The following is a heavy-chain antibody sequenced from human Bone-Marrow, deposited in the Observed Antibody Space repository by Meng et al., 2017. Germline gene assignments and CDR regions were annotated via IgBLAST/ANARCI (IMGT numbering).Heavy chain of an antibody. CDR2: INWNGGST. CDR3: ARGWAMAPYFDY. J-gene: IGHJ4*02. CDR1: GFTFDDYG. Sequence: GESLKISCAASGFTFDDYGMSWVRQAPGKGLEWVSGINWNGGSTGYADSVKGRFTISRDNSKNTLYLQMNSLRAEDTAVYYCARGWAMAPYFDYWGQGTLVTVSS. D-gene: IGHD5-18*01. V-gene: IGHV3-20*04.